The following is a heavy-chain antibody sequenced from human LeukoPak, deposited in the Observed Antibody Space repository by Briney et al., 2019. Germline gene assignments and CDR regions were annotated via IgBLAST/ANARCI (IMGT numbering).Heavy chain of an antibody. CDR2: IRADAVTT. D-gene: IGHD1-7*01. Sequence: GGSLRLSCATSGFIFSHHGMNWVRQAPGKGLEWVSGIRADAVTTYYADSVKGRFIISRDNSKNTVYLQMNSLSAEDTAVYHCARSPKLELVWFDPWGQGTLVTVSS. CDR1: GFIFSHHG. V-gene: IGHV3-23*01. J-gene: IGHJ5*02. CDR3: ARSPKLELVWFDP.